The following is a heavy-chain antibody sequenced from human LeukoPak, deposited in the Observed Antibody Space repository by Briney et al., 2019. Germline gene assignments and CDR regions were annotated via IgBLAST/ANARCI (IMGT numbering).Heavy chain of an antibody. CDR2: IYYSGST. J-gene: IGHJ6*02. Sequence: PSETLSLTCTVSGGSISSSSYYWGWIRQPPGKGLEWIGSIYYSGSTYYNPSLKSRVTISVDTSKNQFSLKVTSVTAADTAVYYCARGRKGITMIRGVMKYNYYGMDVWGQGTTVTVSS. D-gene: IGHD3-10*01. V-gene: IGHV4-39*01. CDR3: ARGRKGITMIRGVMKYNYYGMDV. CDR1: GGSISSSSYY.